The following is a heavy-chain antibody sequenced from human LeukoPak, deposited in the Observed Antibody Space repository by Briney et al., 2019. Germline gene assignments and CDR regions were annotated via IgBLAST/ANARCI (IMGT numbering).Heavy chain of an antibody. V-gene: IGHV1-3*01. CDR3: ARETTGTANDY. Sequence: GASVNVSCKASGYTFTSYAMHWVRQAPGQRLEWMGWINAGNGNTKYSQKFQGRVTITRDTSASTAYMELSSLRSEDTAVYYCARETTGTANDYWGQGTLVTVSS. D-gene: IGHD4-17*01. CDR1: GYTFTSYA. J-gene: IGHJ4*02. CDR2: INAGNGNT.